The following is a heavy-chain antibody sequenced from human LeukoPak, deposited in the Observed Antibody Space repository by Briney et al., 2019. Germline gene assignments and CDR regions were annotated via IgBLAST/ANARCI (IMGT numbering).Heavy chain of an antibody. D-gene: IGHD5-12*01. V-gene: IGHV3-23*01. Sequence: GGSLRLSCAASGFTFSSYAMYWVRQAPGKGLEWVSGIFGSGGSTHYADSVKGRFTISRDNAKNSLYLQMNSLRAEDTAVYYCASDSGYEPDYGMDVWGQGTTVTVSS. J-gene: IGHJ6*02. CDR1: GFTFSSYA. CDR2: IFGSGGST. CDR3: ASDSGYEPDYGMDV.